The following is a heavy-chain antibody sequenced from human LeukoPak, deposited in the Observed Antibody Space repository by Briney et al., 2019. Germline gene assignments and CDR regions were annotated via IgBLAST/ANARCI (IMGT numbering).Heavy chain of an antibody. CDR1: GFTFNSNL. D-gene: IGHD4/OR15-4a*01. V-gene: IGHV3-7*01. Sequence: SGGSLRLSCAASGFTFNSNLMSWVRQAPGKGLEWVAQTNRDGSKKYYGDSVKGRFTISTDNAKNSESLQMNGLRDEDTAVYYCASSRVANLGFWGQGTLVTVSS. J-gene: IGHJ4*02. CDR2: TNRDGSKK. CDR3: ASSRVANLGF.